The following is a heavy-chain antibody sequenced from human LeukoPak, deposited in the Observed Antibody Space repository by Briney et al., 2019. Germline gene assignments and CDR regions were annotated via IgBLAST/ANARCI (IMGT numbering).Heavy chain of an antibody. D-gene: IGHD6-6*01. Sequence: SQTLSLSCTVSGGSISSGGYYWSWIRQPPGKGLEWIGYIYHSGSTYYNPSLKSRVTISVDRSKNQFSLKLSSVTAADTAVYYCARGGSIATDYWGQGTRVTVSS. J-gene: IGHJ4*02. CDR2: IYHSGST. V-gene: IGHV4-30-2*01. CDR3: ARGGSIATDY. CDR1: GGSISSGGYY.